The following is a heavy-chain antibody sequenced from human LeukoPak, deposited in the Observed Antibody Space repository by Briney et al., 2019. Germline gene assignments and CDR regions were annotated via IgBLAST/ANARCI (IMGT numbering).Heavy chain of an antibody. Sequence: ASVKVSCKASGYTFTSYYMHWVRQAPGQGLEWMGIINPSGGSTSYAQKFQGRVTMTRDTSTSTVYMELSSLRSEDTAVYYCARDGIDYDFWSGYWNWFDPWGREPWSPSPQ. J-gene: IGHJ5*02. CDR3: ARDGIDYDFWSGYWNWFDP. CDR1: GYTFTSYY. D-gene: IGHD3-3*01. CDR2: INPSGGST. V-gene: IGHV1-46*01.